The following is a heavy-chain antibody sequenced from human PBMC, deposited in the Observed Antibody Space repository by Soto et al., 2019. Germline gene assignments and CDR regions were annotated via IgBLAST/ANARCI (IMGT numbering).Heavy chain of an antibody. CDR3: ARPSTSYGDYGWSLAY. V-gene: IGHV1-18*01. CDR2: VSARTGVS. D-gene: IGHD4-17*01. J-gene: IGHJ4*02. Sequence: QVPLVQSGAEVKKPGASVKVSCKASGYPFGGYAIGWVRQAPGQGLEWMGWVSARTGVSGYAQRFQGRVTLTTETSTSTAYMELRGLRSDDTAVYYCARPSTSYGDYGWSLAYWGQGTLVTVSS. CDR1: GYPFGGYA.